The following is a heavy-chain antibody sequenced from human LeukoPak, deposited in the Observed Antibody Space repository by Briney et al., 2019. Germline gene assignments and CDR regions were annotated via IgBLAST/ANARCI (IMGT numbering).Heavy chain of an antibody. Sequence: GGSLRLSCAASGFTFSTYVMTWVRQAPGKGLEWVSSISTSTSYIYYADSVKGRFTISRDNSKNTLYLQMNSLRAEDTAVYYCAKDDSIAVAGGGLYYFDYWGQGTLVTVSS. CDR3: AKDDSIAVAGGGLYYFDY. J-gene: IGHJ4*02. CDR2: ISTSTSYI. V-gene: IGHV3-21*04. D-gene: IGHD6-19*01. CDR1: GFTFSTYV.